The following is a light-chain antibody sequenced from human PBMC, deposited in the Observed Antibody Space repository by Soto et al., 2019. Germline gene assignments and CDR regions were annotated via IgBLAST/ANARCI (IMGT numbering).Light chain of an antibody. CDR3: QAWDSSTVV. J-gene: IGLJ2*01. CDR2: QDN. V-gene: IGLV3-1*01. Sequence: SYELTKPPSVSVSPGQTASITCSGDKLGDKYACWYQQKPGQSPVLVIYQDNKRPSGIPERFSGSNSGNTATLTISGTQAMDEADYYCQAWDSSTVVFGGGTKLTVL. CDR1: KLGDKY.